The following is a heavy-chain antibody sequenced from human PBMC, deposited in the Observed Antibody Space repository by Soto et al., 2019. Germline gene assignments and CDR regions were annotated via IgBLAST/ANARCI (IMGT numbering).Heavy chain of an antibody. CDR3: ARLIYNWNAPQRAFDI. Sequence: SETLSLTCTVSGGSISSGGYYWSWIRQHPGKGLEWIGYIYYSGSTYYNPSLKSRVTISVDTSKNQFSLKLSSVTAADTAVYYCARLIYNWNAPQRAFDIWGQGTMVTVS. J-gene: IGHJ3*02. D-gene: IGHD1-20*01. CDR2: IYYSGST. CDR1: GGSISSGGYY. V-gene: IGHV4-31*03.